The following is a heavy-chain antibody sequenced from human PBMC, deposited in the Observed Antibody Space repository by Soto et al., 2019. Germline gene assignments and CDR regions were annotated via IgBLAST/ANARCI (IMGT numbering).Heavy chain of an antibody. D-gene: IGHD2-2*01. Sequence: EVQLVESGGGLVKPGGSLRLSCAASGFTFSSYSMNWVRQAPGKGLEWVSSISSSSRYIYYADSVKGRFTISRDNAKNSLYLQMNSLRAEDTAVYYCARRLGYCSSTSCYAGWYFDYWGQGTLVTVSS. V-gene: IGHV3-21*01. CDR1: GFTFSSYS. J-gene: IGHJ4*02. CDR3: ARRLGYCSSTSCYAGWYFDY. CDR2: ISSSSRYI.